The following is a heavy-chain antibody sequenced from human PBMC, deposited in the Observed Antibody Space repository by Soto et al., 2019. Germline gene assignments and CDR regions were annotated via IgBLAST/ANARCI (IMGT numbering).Heavy chain of an antibody. CDR1: GYTFTSYG. J-gene: IGHJ3*02. Sequence: ASVKVSCKASGYTFTSYGISWVRQAPGQGLEWMGWISAYNGNTNYAQKLQGRVTMTTDTSTSTAYMELRSLRSDDTAVYYCARVENIVVVDAXDIWGQGTMVTVSS. CDR3: ARVENIVVVDAXDI. CDR2: ISAYNGNT. D-gene: IGHD3-22*01. V-gene: IGHV1-18*01.